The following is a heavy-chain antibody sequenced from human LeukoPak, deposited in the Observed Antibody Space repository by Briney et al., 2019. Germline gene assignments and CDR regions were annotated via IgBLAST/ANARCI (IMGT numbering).Heavy chain of an antibody. J-gene: IGHJ4*02. D-gene: IGHD1-26*01. Sequence: GASVKVSCKASGGTFSSYAISWVRQAPGQGLEWMGGIIPIFGTANYAQKFQGRVTITADESTSTVYMELTSLKSEDTAIYYCAREISQIVGGGGFDYWGQGTLVIVSS. CDR2: IIPIFGTA. CDR3: AREISQIVGGGGFDY. V-gene: IGHV1-69*13. CDR1: GGTFSSYA.